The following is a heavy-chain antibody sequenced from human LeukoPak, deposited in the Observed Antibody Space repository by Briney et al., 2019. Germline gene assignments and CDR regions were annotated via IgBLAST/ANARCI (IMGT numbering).Heavy chain of an antibody. CDR2: ISGSGGRT. V-gene: IGHV3-23*01. Sequence: GGSLRLSCGASGFTFSSYAMSWVRQAPGKGLEWVSAISGSGGRTYYADSVKGRFTISRDNSKNTLYLQMNSLRAEDTAIYYCARRGPYFDYWGQGFLVTVSS. CDR3: ARRGPYFDY. CDR1: GFTFSSYA. D-gene: IGHD3-10*01. J-gene: IGHJ4*02.